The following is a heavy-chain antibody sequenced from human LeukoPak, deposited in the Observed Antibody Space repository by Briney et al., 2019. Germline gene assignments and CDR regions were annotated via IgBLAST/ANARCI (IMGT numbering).Heavy chain of an antibody. J-gene: IGHJ6*03. CDR1: GFTFSSYW. V-gene: IGHV3-7*01. Sequence: GGSLRLSCAASGFTFSSYWMSWVRQAPGKGLEWVANIKQDGSEKYYVDSVKGRFTISRDNAKNSLYLQMNSLRAEDTAVYYCARDEESDSYYMDVWGKGTTVTVSS. CDR2: IKQDGSEK. CDR3: ARDEESDSYYMDV.